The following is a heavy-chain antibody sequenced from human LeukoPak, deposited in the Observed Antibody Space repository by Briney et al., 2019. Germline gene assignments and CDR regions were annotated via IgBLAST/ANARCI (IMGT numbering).Heavy chain of an antibody. CDR1: GFTFSSYA. Sequence: GGSLRLSCAASGFTFSSYAVSWVRQAPGKGLEWVSAISGSGGSTYYADSVKGRFTISRDNSKNTLYLQMNSLRAEDTAVYYCAKGRTTMVRGTRDLDYWGQGTLVTVSS. CDR3: AKGRTTMVRGTRDLDY. CDR2: ISGSGGST. V-gene: IGHV3-23*01. J-gene: IGHJ4*02. D-gene: IGHD3-10*01.